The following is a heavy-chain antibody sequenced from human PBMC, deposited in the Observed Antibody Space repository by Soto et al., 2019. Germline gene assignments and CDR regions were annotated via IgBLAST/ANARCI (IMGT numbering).Heavy chain of an antibody. CDR1: GFTFNTYA. CDR2: ISASGDGT. CDR3: AKEGVVVPTLGGFDA. V-gene: IGHV3-23*01. Sequence: EVQMLESGGGLVQPGGSLRLSCAASGFTFNTYAMSWVRQAPGKGLEWVSGISASGDGTYYADSVKGRFTVSRDNSRNTLYLQMSNLRAEDTAIYYCAKEGVVVPTLGGFDAWVQGTLVTVSS. D-gene: IGHD2-2*01. J-gene: IGHJ5*02.